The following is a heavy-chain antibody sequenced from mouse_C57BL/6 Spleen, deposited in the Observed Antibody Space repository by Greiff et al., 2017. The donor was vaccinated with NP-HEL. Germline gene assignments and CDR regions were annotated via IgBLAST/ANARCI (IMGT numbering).Heavy chain of an antibody. J-gene: IGHJ4*01. D-gene: IGHD1-1*01. CDR1: GYTFISYW. Sequence: QVQLQQPGTELVKPGASVTLSCKASGYTFISYWMHWVKQRPGQGLEWIGNINPSNGGTNYNEKFKSKATLTVDKSSSTDYMQLSSLTSEDSAVYYCARRGTTDYYAMDYWGQGTSVTVSS. CDR2: INPSNGGT. CDR3: ARRGTTDYYAMDY. V-gene: IGHV1-53*01.